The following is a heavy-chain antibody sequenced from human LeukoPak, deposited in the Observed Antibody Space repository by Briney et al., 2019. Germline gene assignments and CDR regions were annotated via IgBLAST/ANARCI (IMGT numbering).Heavy chain of an antibody. Sequence: GGSLRLSCAASGFTFSSYCMHWVRHAPGKGLEWVAFIRYDGSNKYYADSVQGRFTISRDNSKNTLYLQMNSLRAEDTAVYYCAKSSTSPYYFDHWGQGTLVTVSS. CDR3: AKSSTSPYYFDH. CDR2: IRYDGSNK. J-gene: IGHJ4*02. V-gene: IGHV3-30*02. D-gene: IGHD2-2*01. CDR1: GFTFSSYC.